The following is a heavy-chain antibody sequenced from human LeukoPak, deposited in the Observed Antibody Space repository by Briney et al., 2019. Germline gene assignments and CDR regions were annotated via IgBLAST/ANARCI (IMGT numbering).Heavy chain of an antibody. Sequence: SETLSLTCTVSGYSISSGYYWGWIRQPPGKGLEWIGSIYHSGSTYYNPSLKSRVTISVDTSKNQFSLRLSSVTAADTAVYYCARIVTVPAAMSYYYYYYMDVWGKGTTVTISS. CDR3: ARIVTVPAAMSYYYYYYMDV. V-gene: IGHV4-38-2*02. D-gene: IGHD2-2*01. J-gene: IGHJ6*03. CDR1: GYSISSGYY. CDR2: IYHSGST.